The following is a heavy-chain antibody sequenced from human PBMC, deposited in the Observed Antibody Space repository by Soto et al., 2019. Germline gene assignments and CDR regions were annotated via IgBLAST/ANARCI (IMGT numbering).Heavy chain of an antibody. J-gene: IGHJ5*02. D-gene: IGHD2-15*01. Sequence: PSWTLALTSTASSDSINSYEFTLFLQTPGKGLEWIGYIYYSGSTNYNPSLKSRVTISVDTPKNQFSLKLTSVTAFDTDVYCCARSVAAIGPWGKRSLVIV. CDR2: IYYSGST. V-gene: IGHV4-59*01. CDR3: ARSVAAIGP. CDR1: SDSINSYE.